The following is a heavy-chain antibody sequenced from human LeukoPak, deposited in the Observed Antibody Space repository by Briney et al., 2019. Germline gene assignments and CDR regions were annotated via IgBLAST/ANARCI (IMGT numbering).Heavy chain of an antibody. CDR2: INHSGST. Sequence: SETLSLTCAVYGGSFSGYYWSWIRQPLGKGLEWIGEINHSGSTNYNPSLKSRVTISVDTSKSQFSLKLSSVTAADTAVYYCARGYGSGSYYAYYYYGMDVWGQGTTVTVSS. D-gene: IGHD3-10*01. J-gene: IGHJ6*02. CDR3: ARGYGSGSYYAYYYYGMDV. CDR1: GGSFSGYY. V-gene: IGHV4-34*01.